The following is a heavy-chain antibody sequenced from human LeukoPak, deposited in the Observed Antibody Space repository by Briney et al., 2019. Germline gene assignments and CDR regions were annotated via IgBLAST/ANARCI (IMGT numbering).Heavy chain of an antibody. CDR3: ARAVGATTYWGFDY. J-gene: IGHJ4*02. D-gene: IGHD1-26*01. V-gene: IGHV4-38-2*02. CDR1: GYSVSSGFY. Sequence: SETLSLTCTVSGYSVSSGFYWGWIRQPPGKGLEWVGIIYHSGNTYYNPSLKSRVTMSLDTSKNQFSLKLTSMTAADTAVYYCARAVGATTYWGFDYWGRGTLVTVSS. CDR2: IYHSGNT.